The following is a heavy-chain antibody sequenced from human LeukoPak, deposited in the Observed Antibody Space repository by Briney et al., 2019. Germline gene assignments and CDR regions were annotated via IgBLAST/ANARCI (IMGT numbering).Heavy chain of an antibody. Sequence: SETLSLTCTVSGGSTSSYYWSWIRQPAGKGLEWIGRIYTSGSTNYNPSLKSRVTMSVDTSKNQFSLKLSSVTAADTAVYYCARDSELPGYYYYYGMDVWGQGTTVTVSS. V-gene: IGHV4-4*07. J-gene: IGHJ6*02. CDR1: GGSTSSYY. CDR2: IYTSGST. CDR3: ARDSELPGYYYYYGMDV. D-gene: IGHD5-12*01.